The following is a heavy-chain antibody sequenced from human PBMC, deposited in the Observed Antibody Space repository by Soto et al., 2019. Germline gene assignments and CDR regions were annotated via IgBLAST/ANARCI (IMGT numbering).Heavy chain of an antibody. CDR2: IRSKAYGGTT. Sequence: PGGSLRLSCTASGFTFGDYAMSWVRQAPGKGLEWVGFIRSKAYGGTTEYAASVKGRFTTSRDDSKSIAYLQMNSLKTEDTAVYYCTRGLPIDYWGQGTLVTVSS. D-gene: IGHD5-12*01. J-gene: IGHJ4*02. CDR1: GFTFGDYA. V-gene: IGHV3-49*04. CDR3: TRGLPIDY.